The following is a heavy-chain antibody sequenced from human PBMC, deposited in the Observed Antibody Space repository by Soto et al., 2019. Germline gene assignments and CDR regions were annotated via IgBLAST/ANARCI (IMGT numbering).Heavy chain of an antibody. J-gene: IGHJ4*02. CDR3: ARGGGIAVAGT. CDR1: GFTFSSYA. Sequence: QVQLVESGGGVVQPGRSLRLSCAASGFTFSSYAMHWVRQAPGKGLEWVAVISYDGRNKYYADSVKGRFTISRDNSKNTLYMQMNSLRAEDTAVYYCARGGGIAVAGTWGQGTLVTVSS. V-gene: IGHV3-30*04. D-gene: IGHD6-19*01. CDR2: ISYDGRNK.